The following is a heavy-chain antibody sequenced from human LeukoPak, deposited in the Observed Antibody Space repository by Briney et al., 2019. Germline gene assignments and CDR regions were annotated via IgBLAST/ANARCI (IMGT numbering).Heavy chain of an antibody. V-gene: IGHV1-3*01. CDR1: GYTFTSYA. D-gene: IGHD3-22*01. CDR2: INAGNGNT. Sequence: GASVKVSCEASGYTFTSYAMHWVRQAPGQRLEWMGWINAGNGNTKYSQKFQGRVTITRDTSASTAYMELSSLRSEDTAVYYCARAYYDSSGYYSFGDYWGQGTLVTVSS. J-gene: IGHJ4*02. CDR3: ARAYYDSSGYYSFGDY.